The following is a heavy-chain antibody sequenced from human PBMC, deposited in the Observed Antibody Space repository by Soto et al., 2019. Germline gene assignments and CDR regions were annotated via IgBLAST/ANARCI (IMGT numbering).Heavy chain of an antibody. CDR2: ISSSSSYI. V-gene: IGHV3-21*01. CDR3: ARETYSSSSWDYYYYHGMDV. D-gene: IGHD6-6*01. CDR1: GFTFSSYS. J-gene: IGHJ6*02. Sequence: GGSLRLSCAASGFTFSSYSMNWVRQAPGKGLEWVSSISSSSSYIYYADSVKGRFTISRDNAKNSLYLQMNSLRAEDTAVYYCARETYSSSSWDYYYYHGMDVWGQGTTVTVSS.